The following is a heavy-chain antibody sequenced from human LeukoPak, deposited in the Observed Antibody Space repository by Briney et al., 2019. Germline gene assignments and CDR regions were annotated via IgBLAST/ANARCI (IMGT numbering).Heavy chain of an antibody. J-gene: IGHJ5*02. CDR3: ASLGVRGVIRAP. D-gene: IGHD3-10*01. CDR2: INHSGSST. Sequence: SETLSLTCVVYGGSFSGYFWAWIRQPPGKGLEWIGEINHSGSSTNCNPSLKSRVTISVDTSKNQFSLKLSSVTAADTAVYYCASLGVRGVIRAPWGQGTLVTVSS. V-gene: IGHV4-34*01. CDR1: GGSFSGYF.